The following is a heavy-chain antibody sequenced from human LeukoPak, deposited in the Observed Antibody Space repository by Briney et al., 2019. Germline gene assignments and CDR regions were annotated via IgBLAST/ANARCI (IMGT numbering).Heavy chain of an antibody. J-gene: IGHJ4*02. CDR3: AKRSSGWGFDY. Sequence: PGGSLRLSCAASGFTFSSYWMNWVRQAPGKGLEWVANIKKDGSDKNYLGSVKGRFTISRDNAKNSLYLQMNSLRAEDTALYYCAKRSSGWGFDYWGQGTLVTVSS. CDR1: GFTFSSYW. CDR2: IKKDGSDK. D-gene: IGHD6-19*01. V-gene: IGHV3-7*03.